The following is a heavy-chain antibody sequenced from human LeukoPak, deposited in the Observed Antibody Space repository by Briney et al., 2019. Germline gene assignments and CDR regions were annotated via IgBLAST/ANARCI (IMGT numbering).Heavy chain of an antibody. D-gene: IGHD2-2*01. V-gene: IGHV1-18*01. Sequence: ASVKVSCKASGYTFTSYGISWVRQAPGQGLEWMGWISAYNGNTNYAQKLQGRVTMTTDTSTSTAYMELRSLRSDDTAVYYCARDLLGYCSSTSCFYYYGMDVWGQGTTVTVSS. CDR3: ARDLLGYCSSTSCFYYYGMDV. CDR2: ISAYNGNT. CDR1: GYTFTSYG. J-gene: IGHJ6*02.